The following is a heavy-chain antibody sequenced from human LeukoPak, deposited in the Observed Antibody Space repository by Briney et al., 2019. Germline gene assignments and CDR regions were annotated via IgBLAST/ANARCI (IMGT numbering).Heavy chain of an antibody. CDR3: AREGSSNWFDP. CDR1: GVSFSGYY. V-gene: IGHV4-34*01. J-gene: IGHJ5*02. Sequence: SETLCLTCAVYGVSFSGYYWSWIRQPPGKGLEWIGEINHSGSTNYNPSLKSRVTISVDTSKNQFSLKLSSVTAADTAVYYCAREGSSNWFDPWGQGTLVTVSS. CDR2: INHSGST.